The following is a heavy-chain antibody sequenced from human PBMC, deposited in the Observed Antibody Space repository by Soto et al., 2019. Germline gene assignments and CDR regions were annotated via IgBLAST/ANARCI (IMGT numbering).Heavy chain of an antibody. D-gene: IGHD6-13*01. V-gene: IGHV3-11*01. J-gene: IGHJ4*02. CDR3: ARDRGESIAAAGTFCDY. Sequence: GGSLRLSWAASGFTFSDYYMSWIRQAPGKGLEWVSYISSSGSSIYYADSVKGRFTISRDNAKNSLYLQMNSLRAEDTAVYYCARDRGESIAAAGTFCDYWGQGTLVTVSS. CDR2: ISSSGSSI. CDR1: GFTFSDYY.